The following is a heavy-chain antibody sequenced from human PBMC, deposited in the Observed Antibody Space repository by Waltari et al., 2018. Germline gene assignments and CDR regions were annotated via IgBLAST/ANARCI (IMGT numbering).Heavy chain of an antibody. CDR1: GYSFTSYW. J-gene: IGHJ3*02. CDR2: IYPVDSDT. Sequence: EVQLVQSGAEVKKPGESLKISCKGSGYSFTSYWIGWVRQLPGKGLEWMGIIYPVDSDTRYSPSFQGQVTISADKSISTAYLQWSSLKASDTAMYYCARHILLYCGGDCYSDAFDIWGQGTMVTVSS. CDR3: ARHILLYCGGDCYSDAFDI. D-gene: IGHD2-21*02. V-gene: IGHV5-51*01.